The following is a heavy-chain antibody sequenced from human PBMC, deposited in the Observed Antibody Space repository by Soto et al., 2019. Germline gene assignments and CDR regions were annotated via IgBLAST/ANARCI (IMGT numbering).Heavy chain of an antibody. CDR2: INPSGDT. J-gene: IGHJ1*01. CDR1: GYKFTTYF. V-gene: IGHV1-46*01. CDR3: VRGYCTTSPCSGDFQF. Sequence: QVQLVQSGAELKNPGASVKVACKASGYKFTTYFIHWVRQAPGQGLEWMGMINPSGDTGYDQKFRGRVTMTIDTSTTTAYMELRNLTSEDTAVYFSVRGYCTTSPCSGDFQFWGQGTLVTVSS. D-gene: IGHD2-15*01.